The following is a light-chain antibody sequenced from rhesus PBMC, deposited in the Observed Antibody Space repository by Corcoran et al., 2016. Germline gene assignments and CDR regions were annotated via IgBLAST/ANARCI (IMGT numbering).Light chain of an antibody. Sequence: DIVLTQSPASLAVSPGQRATITCRASESVSFFGINLIHWYQQKPGQPPKPLIYQASNKDTGVPARFSGSGSGSDFTLTSNPVEADDAADYYCLQSKNSPYSFGQGTKVEIK. V-gene: IGKV7-13*01. CDR2: QAS. CDR3: LQSKNSPYS. J-gene: IGKJ2*01. CDR1: ESVSFFGINL.